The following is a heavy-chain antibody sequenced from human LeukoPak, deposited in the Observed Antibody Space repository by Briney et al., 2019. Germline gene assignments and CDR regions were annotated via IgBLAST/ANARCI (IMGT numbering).Heavy chain of an antibody. V-gene: IGHV1-8*01. CDR1: LYTFTSYD. Sequence: VAAVKVSSKPSLYTFTSYDINGVRQATRQGREWMAWMNPNSGNTRYAQNFQGRVTMTRNTSLSTAYMELSSLRSEDTAVYYCARGVGYSCGYIDYHYYYGMDVWGHGTTVTVSS. CDR2: MNPNSGNT. CDR3: ARGVGYSCGYIDYHYYYGMDV. J-gene: IGHJ6*02. D-gene: IGHD5-18*01.